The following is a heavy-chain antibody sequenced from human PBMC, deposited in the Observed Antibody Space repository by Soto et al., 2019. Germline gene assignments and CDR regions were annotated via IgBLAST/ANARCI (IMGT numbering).Heavy chain of an antibody. V-gene: IGHV3-30-3*01. CDR2: ISYDGSNK. CDR1: GFTFSSYA. Sequence: GGSLRLSCAASGFTFSSYAMHWVRQAPGKGLEWVAVISYDGSNKYYADSVKGRFTISRDNSKNTLYLQMNSLRAEDTAVYYCASQIWSGGYYYYGMDVWGQGTTVTVSS. D-gene: IGHD3-3*01. CDR3: ASQIWSGGYYYYGMDV. J-gene: IGHJ6*02.